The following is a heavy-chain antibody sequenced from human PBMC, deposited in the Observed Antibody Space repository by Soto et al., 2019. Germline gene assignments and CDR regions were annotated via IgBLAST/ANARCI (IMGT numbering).Heavy chain of an antibody. V-gene: IGHV4-59*01. CDR2: IYYSGST. J-gene: IGHJ6*02. CDR3: ARDPGPINCSGGSCYPYYYYGMDV. CDR1: GGSISSYY. Sequence: PSETLSLTCTVSGGSISSYYWSWIRQPPGKGLEWIGYIYYSGSTNYNPSLKSRVTISVDTSKNQFSLKLNSVTAADTAVYYCARDPGPINCSGGSCYPYYYYGMDVWGQGTTVTVS. D-gene: IGHD2-15*01.